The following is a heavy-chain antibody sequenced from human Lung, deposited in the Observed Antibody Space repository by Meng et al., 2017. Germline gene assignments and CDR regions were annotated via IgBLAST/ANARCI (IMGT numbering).Heavy chain of an antibody. Sequence: HVQLQQWGAGLLKPSETLSLTCVVSGGSFSDYYWSWIRQPPGKGLEWIGEINHSGSTTYNPSLASRAPISVDPSQNNLSLKLSSVTAADSAVYYCARGPTTMAHDFDYWCQGTLVTVSS. D-gene: IGHD4-11*01. V-gene: IGHV4-34*01. J-gene: IGHJ4*02. CDR1: GGSFSDYY. CDR2: INHSGST. CDR3: ARGPTTMAHDFDY.